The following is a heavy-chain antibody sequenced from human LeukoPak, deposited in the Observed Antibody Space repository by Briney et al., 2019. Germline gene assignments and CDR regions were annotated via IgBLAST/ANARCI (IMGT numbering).Heavy chain of an antibody. J-gene: IGHJ4*02. D-gene: IGHD5-24*01. V-gene: IGHV4-39*07. CDR1: GGSITSSSYY. CDR2: IYYSGST. Sequence: PSETLSLTCTVSGGSITSSSYYWGWIRQPPGKGPEWIGSIYYSGSTNYNPSLKSRVTISLDTSKNQFSLKLTSVTAADTAVYYCARARDGYRGGYDYWGQGTLVTVSS. CDR3: ARARDGYRGGYDY.